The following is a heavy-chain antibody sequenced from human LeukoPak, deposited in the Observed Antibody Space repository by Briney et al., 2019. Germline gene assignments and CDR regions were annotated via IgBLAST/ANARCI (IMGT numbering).Heavy chain of an antibody. J-gene: IGHJ6*02. CDR2: IYSGGST. Sequence: GGSLRLSCAASGFTVSSNYMSWVRQAPGKGLEWVSVIYSGGSTYYADSVKGRFTISRDNSKNTLYLQMNSLRAEDTAVYYCARDKGTGLYYYYYGMDVWGQGTTVTVSS. CDR3: ARDKGTGLYYYYYGMDV. D-gene: IGHD2-8*02. CDR1: GFTVSSNY. V-gene: IGHV3-53*01.